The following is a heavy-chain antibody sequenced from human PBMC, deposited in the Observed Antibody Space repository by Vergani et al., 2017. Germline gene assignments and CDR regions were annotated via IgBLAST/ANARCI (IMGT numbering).Heavy chain of an antibody. V-gene: IGHV1-3*04. Sequence: QVQLVQSGAEVKKPGSSVKVSCKASGGTFSSYAMHWVRQAPGQRLEWMGWINTGNGNTKYSQKFQGRVTITRDTSASTAYMELSSLRSEDTAVYYCARDQGQAVAGTDYYYGMDVWGQGP. CDR2: INTGNGNT. J-gene: IGHJ6*02. CDR3: ARDQGQAVAGTDYYYGMDV. CDR1: GGTFSSYA. D-gene: IGHD6-19*01.